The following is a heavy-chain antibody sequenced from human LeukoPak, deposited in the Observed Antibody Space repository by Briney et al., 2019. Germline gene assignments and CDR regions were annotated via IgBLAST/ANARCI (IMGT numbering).Heavy chain of an antibody. D-gene: IGHD5-24*01. V-gene: IGHV4-30-2*01. Sequence: SQTLSLTCAVSGGSISSGGYSWSWIRQPPGKGLEWIGYIYHSGSTYYNPSLKSRVTISVDRSKNQFSLKLSSVTAADTAVYHCARVEMATMTFDHWGQGTLVTVSS. CDR1: GGSISSGGYS. CDR3: ARVEMATMTFDH. J-gene: IGHJ4*02. CDR2: IYHSGST.